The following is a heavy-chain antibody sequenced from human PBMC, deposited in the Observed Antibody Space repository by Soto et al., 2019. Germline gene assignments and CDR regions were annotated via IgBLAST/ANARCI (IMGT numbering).Heavy chain of an antibody. D-gene: IGHD6-13*01. V-gene: IGHV1-18*01. Sequence: ASVKVSCKASGYTFTSYGITWVRQAPGQGLEWMGWISGYNGKTNFAQKFQGRVTMTTDTSTSTAYMELRSLRSDDTAVYYCARARATIAAAAIFDCWGQGTLVTVSS. CDR3: ARARATIAAAAIFDC. CDR1: GYTFTSYG. J-gene: IGHJ4*02. CDR2: ISGYNGKT.